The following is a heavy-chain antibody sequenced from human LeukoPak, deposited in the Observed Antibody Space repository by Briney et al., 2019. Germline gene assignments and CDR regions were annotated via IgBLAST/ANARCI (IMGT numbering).Heavy chain of an antibody. Sequence: GGSLRLSCAASGFTFSSYSMNWVRQAPGKGPEWVSSISSSSSYIYYADSVKGRFTISRDNAKNSLYLQMNSLRAEDTAVYYCAFASARESADYWGQGTLVIVSS. D-gene: IGHD3-10*01. J-gene: IGHJ4*02. CDR2: ISSSSSYI. V-gene: IGHV3-21*01. CDR3: AFASARESADY. CDR1: GFTFSSYS.